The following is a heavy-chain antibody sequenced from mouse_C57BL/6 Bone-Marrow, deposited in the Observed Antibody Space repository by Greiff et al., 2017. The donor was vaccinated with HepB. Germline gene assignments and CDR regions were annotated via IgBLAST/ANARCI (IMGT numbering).Heavy chain of an antibody. CDR2: ISSGGSYT. J-gene: IGHJ2*01. Sequence: EVKLVESGGDLVKPGGSLKLSCAASGFTFSSYGMSWVRQTPDKRLEWVATISSGGSYTYYPDSVKGRFTISRDNAKNTLYLQMSSLKSEDTAMYYCARGAGGDYWGQVTTLTVSS. V-gene: IGHV5-6*01. CDR1: GFTFSSYG. CDR3: ARGAGGDY.